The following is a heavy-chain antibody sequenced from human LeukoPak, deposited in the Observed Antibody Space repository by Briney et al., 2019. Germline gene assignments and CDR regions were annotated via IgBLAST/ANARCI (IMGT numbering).Heavy chain of an antibody. D-gene: IGHD2-21*02. J-gene: IGHJ4*02. CDR1: GGSISSSSYY. Sequence: SETLSLTCTVSGGSISSSSYYWGWIRQPPGKGLEWIGEINHSGSTNYNPSLKSRVTISVDTSKNQFSLKLSSVTAADTAVYYCAREGYCGGDCYTPIDYWGQGTLVTVSS. CDR2: INHSGST. CDR3: AREGYCGGDCYTPIDY. V-gene: IGHV4-39*07.